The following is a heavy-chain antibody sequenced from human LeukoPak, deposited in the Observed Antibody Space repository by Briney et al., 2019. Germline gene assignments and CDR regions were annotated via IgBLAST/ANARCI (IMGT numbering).Heavy chain of an antibody. D-gene: IGHD3-22*01. V-gene: IGHV1-2*02. Sequence: GASVKVSCKASGSTCSRYDMHWGRQAPGQGLRWMGWINPNNGGTNYAQKLQGRVTMTMDTAICTAYMELSRLSSDYTAVDYCARYRNYYDSSGYYYVEYFQHWGQGTLVTVSS. CDR1: GSTCSRYD. CDR2: INPNNGGT. J-gene: IGHJ1*01. CDR3: ARYRNYYDSSGYYYVEYFQH.